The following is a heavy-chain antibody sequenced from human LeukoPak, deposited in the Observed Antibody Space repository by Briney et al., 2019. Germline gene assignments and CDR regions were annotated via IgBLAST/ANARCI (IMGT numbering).Heavy chain of an antibody. CDR2: VYSSGRT. J-gene: IGHJ4*02. Sequence: SETLSLTCAVSGGSISSYYWNWNRQPPGKGLEWIGYVYSSGRTAYNASLKSRTTISVDTSKNQFSLKLNSLTAADTAVYYCARAAESDFARHFDSWGQGTLVTVSS. CDR1: GGSISSYY. CDR3: ARAAESDFARHFDS. V-gene: IGHV4-59*01. D-gene: IGHD2-21*01.